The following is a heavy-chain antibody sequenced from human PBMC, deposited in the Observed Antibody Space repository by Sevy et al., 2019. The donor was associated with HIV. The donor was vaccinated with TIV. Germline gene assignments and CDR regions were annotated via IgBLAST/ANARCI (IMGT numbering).Heavy chain of an antibody. V-gene: IGHV3-33*01. Sequence: GGSLRLSCAASGFTFSNYGMHWVRQAPGKGLEWVAVIWNDESNKYYADSVKGRFTISRDNSKNTPYLQMNSLRVENTAVYFCARGGDFNDRSAKRDFDYWGQGTLVTVSS. J-gene: IGHJ4*02. CDR2: IWNDESNK. D-gene: IGHD3-22*01. CDR1: GFTFSNYG. CDR3: ARGGDFNDRSAKRDFDY.